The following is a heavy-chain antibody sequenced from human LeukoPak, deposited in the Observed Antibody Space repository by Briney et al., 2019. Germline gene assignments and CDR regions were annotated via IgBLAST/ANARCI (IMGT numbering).Heavy chain of an antibody. D-gene: IGHD2-15*01. V-gene: IGHV4-59*01. CDR1: GGSISSYY. CDR3: ARDFRGGIDY. J-gene: IGHJ4*02. CDR2: IYYSGST. Sequence: SETLSLTCTVSGGSISSYYWSWFRQPPGKGLEWIGYIYYSGSTNYNPSLKSRVTISVDTSKNQFSLKLSSVTAADTAVYYCARDFRGGIDYWGQGTLVTVSS.